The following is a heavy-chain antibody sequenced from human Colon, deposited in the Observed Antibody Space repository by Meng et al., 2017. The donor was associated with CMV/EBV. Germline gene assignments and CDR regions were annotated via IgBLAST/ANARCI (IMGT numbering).Heavy chain of an antibody. Sequence: ASVKVSCNTSGYTFDSYGFTWLRQAPGQGLEWMGWISAHNGSTKYAQKFQGRVTMTTDTSTSTAYMGLRSLGSDDAAVYYCARDKVKYGTVFYHYGMDVWGQGTTVTVSS. CDR3: ARDKVKYGTVFYHYGMDV. CDR2: ISAHNGST. CDR1: GYTFDSYG. D-gene: IGHD3/OR15-3a*01. V-gene: IGHV1-18*01. J-gene: IGHJ6*02.